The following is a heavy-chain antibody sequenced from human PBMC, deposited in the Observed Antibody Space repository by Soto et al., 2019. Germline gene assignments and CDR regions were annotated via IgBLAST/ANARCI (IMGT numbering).Heavy chain of an antibody. CDR1: GFTFSSYS. J-gene: IGHJ4*02. CDR3: ARASRIIAAAGRNNRRGGYYFDY. Sequence: GGSLRLSCAASGFTFSSYSMNWVRQAPGKGLEWVSSISSSSSYIYYADSVKGRFTISRDNAKNSLYLQMNSLRAEDTAVYYCARASRIIAAAGRNNRRGGYYFDYWGQGTLVTVSS. CDR2: ISSSSSYI. V-gene: IGHV3-21*01. D-gene: IGHD6-13*01.